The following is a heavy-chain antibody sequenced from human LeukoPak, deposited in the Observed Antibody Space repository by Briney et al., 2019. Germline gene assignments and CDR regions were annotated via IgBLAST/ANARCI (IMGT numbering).Heavy chain of an antibody. J-gene: IGHJ5*02. V-gene: IGHV3-7*01. CDR3: ARDTGDFWSGYAFDP. CDR2: IKQDGSEK. CDR1: GFTFSSYW. D-gene: IGHD3-3*01. Sequence: GGSLRLPCAASGFTFSSYWMSWVRQAPGKGLEWVANIKQDGSEKYYVDSVKGRFTISRDNAKNSLYLQMNNLRAEDTAVYYCARDTGDFWSGYAFDPWGQGTLVTVSS.